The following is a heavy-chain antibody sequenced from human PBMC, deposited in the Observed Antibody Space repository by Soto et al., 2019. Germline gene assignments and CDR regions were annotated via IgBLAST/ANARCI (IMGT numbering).Heavy chain of an antibody. J-gene: IGHJ5*02. D-gene: IGHD2-2*01. Sequence: GASMKVSCKASGYTFNTYAMHWVRQAPGQRLEWKGRINAGNGNTEYSQKFHDKVTITRDTSASTAYKEMSRLTSEDTAIYYCARSMGYCSTTACYAQGGWFDPWGQGTLVTVSS. CDR1: GYTFNTYA. V-gene: IGHV1-3*01. CDR2: INAGNGNT. CDR3: ARSMGYCSTTACYAQGGWFDP.